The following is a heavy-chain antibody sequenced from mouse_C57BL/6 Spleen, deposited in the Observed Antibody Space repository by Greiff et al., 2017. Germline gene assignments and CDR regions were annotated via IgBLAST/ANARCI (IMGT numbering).Heavy chain of an antibody. D-gene: IGHD2-3*01. Sequence: QVQLQQPGAELVRPGTSVTLSCKASGYTFTSYWMHWVKQRPGQGLEWIGVIDPSDSYTNYNQKFKGKATLTVDTSSSTAYMPLSSLTSEDSAVYYCARSDDGLYYFDYWGQGTTLTVSS. CDR2: IDPSDSYT. CDR1: GYTFTSYW. V-gene: IGHV1-59*01. CDR3: ARSDDGLYYFDY. J-gene: IGHJ2*01.